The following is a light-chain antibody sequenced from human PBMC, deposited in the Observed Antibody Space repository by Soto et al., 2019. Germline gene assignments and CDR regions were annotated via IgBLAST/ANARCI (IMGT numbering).Light chain of an antibody. CDR1: SSDVGGYNY. Sequence: QSALTHPPCASCSGSQSIAISCTVSSSDVGGYNYVSWYQQHPGKAPKLMIYEVNKLPSGVPDRFSGSKSGNTASLTVSGLQAEDEADYYCSSYAGSSNVFGTGTKVTVL. CDR3: SSYAGSSNV. J-gene: IGLJ1*01. V-gene: IGLV2-8*01. CDR2: EVN.